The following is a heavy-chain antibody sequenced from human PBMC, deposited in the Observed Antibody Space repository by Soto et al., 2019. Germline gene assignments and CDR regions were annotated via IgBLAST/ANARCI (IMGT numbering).Heavy chain of an antibody. D-gene: IGHD6-6*01. CDR1: GGSFIGYY. J-gene: IGHJ4*02. CDR3: ARVIAARRGGSYFDY. V-gene: IGHV4-34*01. CDR2: INHSGST. Sequence: SETLSLTCAVYGGSFIGYYWSWILQPPGKGLEWIGEINHSGSTNYNPSLKSRVTISVDTSKNQFSLKLSSVTAADTAVYYCARVIAARRGGSYFDYWGQGTLVTVSS.